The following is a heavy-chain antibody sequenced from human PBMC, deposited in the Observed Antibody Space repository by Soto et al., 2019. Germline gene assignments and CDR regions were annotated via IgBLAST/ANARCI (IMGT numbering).Heavy chain of an antibody. CDR2: IIPILGTT. J-gene: IGHJ6*02. D-gene: IGHD3-3*01. V-gene: IGHV1-69*06. CDR3: ARARVRFLRQTNNDSAMDV. Sequence: QVQLVQSGAEVKAPGSSLKVSCKFSGGTFNSYAITWVRQVPGQGLEWMGGIIPILGTTNSAQKFLGRVTITADTSTTSAYMDLSHLRSEDTAVYYCARARVRFLRQTNNDSAMDVWGQGTTVTVSS. CDR1: GGTFNSYA.